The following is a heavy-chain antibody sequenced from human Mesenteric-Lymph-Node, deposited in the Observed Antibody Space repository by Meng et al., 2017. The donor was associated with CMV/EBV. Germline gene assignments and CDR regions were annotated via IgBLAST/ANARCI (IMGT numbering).Heavy chain of an antibody. Sequence: SETLSLTCIVSGGSISTTDHFWGWIRQPPGKGLEYIGSIYYSGSTYYNPSLKSRITMSVDTSKNEFSLKLSSATAADTAVYYCARGSLGATYYFDYWGQGTLVTVSS. V-gene: IGHV4-39*01. D-gene: IGHD1-26*01. CDR1: GGSISTTDHF. CDR2: IYYSGST. J-gene: IGHJ4*02. CDR3: ARGSLGATYYFDY.